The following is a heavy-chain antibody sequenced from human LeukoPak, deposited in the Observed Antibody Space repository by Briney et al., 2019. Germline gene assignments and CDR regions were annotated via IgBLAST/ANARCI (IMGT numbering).Heavy chain of an antibody. Sequence: SETLSLTCAVYGGSFSGHYWTWIRQPPGKGLQWIGEVNDRGSANYNPSLKSRLSISEDKSKNQFSLRLPSVTAADTAVYYCAXXVXSGRFGDYYYYXDVWGIGTTVXVSS. J-gene: IGHJ6*03. CDR2: VNDRGSA. V-gene: IGHV4-34*01. D-gene: IGHD3-16*01. CDR3: AXXVXSGRFGDYYYYXDV. CDR1: GGSFSGHY.